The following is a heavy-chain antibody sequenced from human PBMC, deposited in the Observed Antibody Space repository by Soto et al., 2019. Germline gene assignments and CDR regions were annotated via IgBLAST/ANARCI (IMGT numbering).Heavy chain of an antibody. CDR1: GFTVSSNY. D-gene: IGHD6-13*01. CDR3: ARARSWYFDY. Sequence: GGSLRLSCAASGFTVSSNYMSWVRQAPGKGLEWVSVIYSGCSPYYADSVKGRFTISRDNSKNTLYLQMNSLRAEDTAVYYCARARSWYFDYWGQGTLVTVSS. J-gene: IGHJ4*02. CDR2: IYSGCSP. V-gene: IGHV3-53*01.